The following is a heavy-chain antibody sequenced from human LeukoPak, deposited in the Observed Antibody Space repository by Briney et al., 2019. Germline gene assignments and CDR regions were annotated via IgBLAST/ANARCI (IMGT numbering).Heavy chain of an antibody. CDR2: IRQDGREK. CDR1: GITFSSYW. V-gene: IGHV3-7*05. Sequence: GGSLRLSCAASGITFSSYWMSWVRQAPGKGLEWVANIRQDGREKYYVDSAKGRFTISRDNAKNSLYLQMNSLRDEDTAVYYCARTFWSGYYQYFDYWGQGTLVTVSS. J-gene: IGHJ4*02. CDR3: ARTFWSGYYQYFDY. D-gene: IGHD3-3*01.